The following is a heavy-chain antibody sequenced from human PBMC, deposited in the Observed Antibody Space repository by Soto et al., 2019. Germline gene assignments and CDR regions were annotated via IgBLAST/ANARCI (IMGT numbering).Heavy chain of an antibody. Sequence: SETLSLTCTVSGGSISSSSYYWGWIRQPPGKGLEWIGSIYYSGSTYYNPSLESRVTISVDTSKNQFSLKLSSVTAADTAVYYCARRLYYYDSSGQNWFDPWGQGTLVTVS. J-gene: IGHJ5*02. CDR2: IYYSGST. CDR3: ARRLYYYDSSGQNWFDP. CDR1: GGSISSSSYY. V-gene: IGHV4-39*01. D-gene: IGHD3-22*01.